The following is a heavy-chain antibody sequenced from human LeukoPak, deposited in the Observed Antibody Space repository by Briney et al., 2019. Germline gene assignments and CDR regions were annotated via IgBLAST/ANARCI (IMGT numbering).Heavy chain of an antibody. CDR1: GFTFSSYS. CDR3: ARVMVRGVIPPD. J-gene: IGHJ4*02. CDR2: ISSNSSYI. Sequence: PGGSLRLSCAASGFTFSSYSMNWVRQAPGKGLEWVSSISSNSSYIYYADSVKGRFTISRDNAKNSLYLQTNSLRAEDTAVYYCARVMVRGVIPPDWGQGTLVTVSS. D-gene: IGHD3-10*01. V-gene: IGHV3-21*01.